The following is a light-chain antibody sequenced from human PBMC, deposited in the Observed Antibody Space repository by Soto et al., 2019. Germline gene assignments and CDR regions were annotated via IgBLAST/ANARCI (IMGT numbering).Light chain of an antibody. CDR3: QQYGSSPPAIT. CDR2: GAS. Sequence: EIVLTQSPATLSLSPGERATLSCRASQSVSSSYLAWYQQKPGQAPRLLIYGASSRATGIPDRFSGSGSGTDFTLTISRLEPEDFAVYYCQQYGSSPPAITFGQGTKVDIK. V-gene: IGKV3-20*01. J-gene: IGKJ1*01. CDR1: QSVSSSY.